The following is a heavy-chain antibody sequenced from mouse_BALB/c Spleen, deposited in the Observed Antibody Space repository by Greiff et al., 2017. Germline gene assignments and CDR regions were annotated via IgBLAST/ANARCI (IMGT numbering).Heavy chain of an antibody. CDR3: ARSRGTDYDVVAWFAY. CDR2: INPSTGYT. D-gene: IGHD2-4*01. Sequence: QVQLQQSGAELAKPGASVKMSCKASGYTFTSYWMHWVKQRPGQGLEWIGYINPSTGYTEYNQKFKDKATLTADKSSSTAYMQLSSLTSEDSAVYYCARSRGTDYDVVAWFAYWGQGTLVTVSA. V-gene: IGHV1-7*01. J-gene: IGHJ3*01. CDR1: GYTFTSYW.